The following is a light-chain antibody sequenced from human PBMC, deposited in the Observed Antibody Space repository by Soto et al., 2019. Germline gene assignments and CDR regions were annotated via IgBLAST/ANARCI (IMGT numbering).Light chain of an antibody. CDR3: QRYGNSPFT. Sequence: EIVLTQSPGTLSLSPGERATLSCRASQSVSSNYLAWYQQKPGQAPRLLIYDASSRPTGIPDRFSGSGSGTDFTLTISRLEPEDFAVYYCQRYGNSPFTFGQGTRLEIK. CDR2: DAS. CDR1: QSVSSNY. J-gene: IGKJ5*01. V-gene: IGKV3-20*01.